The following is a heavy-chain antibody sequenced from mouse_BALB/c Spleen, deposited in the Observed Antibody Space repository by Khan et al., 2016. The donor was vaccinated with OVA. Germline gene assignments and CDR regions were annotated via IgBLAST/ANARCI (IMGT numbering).Heavy chain of an antibody. CDR2: IWGDGST. V-gene: IGHV2-6-7*01. Sequence: QVRLQQSGPGLVAPSQSLSLTCTVSGFSLTGYGVTWVRQPPGKGLEWLGMIWGDGSTDYNSALKSRLNLSKDNSKSQVFLKMNSLQTDDTARYYCARDYDGNYREAMDYWGHGTSVTVSS. J-gene: IGHJ4*01. D-gene: IGHD2-1*01. CDR1: GFSLTGYG. CDR3: ARDYDGNYREAMDY.